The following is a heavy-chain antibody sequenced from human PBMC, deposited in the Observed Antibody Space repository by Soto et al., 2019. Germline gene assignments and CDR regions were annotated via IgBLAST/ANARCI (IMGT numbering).Heavy chain of an antibody. D-gene: IGHD4-17*01. CDR2: LHPNSGNT. V-gene: IGHV1-8*01. CDR3: ATVTYGGNSVGY. CDR1: GYTFTNYD. J-gene: IGHJ4*02. Sequence: QVQLVQSGAAVKKPGASVKVSCKASGYTFTNYDINWVRQATGQGLEWMGWLHPNSGNTGYAQKFQGRVTMTRNTSISTAYMELSSLRSDDTAVYYCATVTYGGNSVGYWGQGTLVTVSS.